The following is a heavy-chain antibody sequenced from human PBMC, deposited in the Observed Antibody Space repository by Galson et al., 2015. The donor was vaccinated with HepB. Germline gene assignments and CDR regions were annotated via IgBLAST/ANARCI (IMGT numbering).Heavy chain of an antibody. CDR3: AKDEFGYDSSGYYRDAFDI. Sequence: SLRLSCAASGFTFSSYAMSWVRQAPGKGLEWVSAISGSGGSTYYADSVKGRFTISRDNSKNTLYLQMNSLRAEDTAVYYCAKDEFGYDSSGYYRDAFDIWGQGTMVTVSS. CDR1: GFTFSSYA. CDR2: ISGSGGST. V-gene: IGHV3-23*01. D-gene: IGHD3-22*01. J-gene: IGHJ3*02.